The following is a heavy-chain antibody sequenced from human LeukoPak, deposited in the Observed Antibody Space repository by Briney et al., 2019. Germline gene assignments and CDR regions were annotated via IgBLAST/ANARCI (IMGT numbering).Heavy chain of an antibody. Sequence: PGGSLRLSCAASGFTFSTYAMAWGRRAPGKGLEWVSGISASGDTTYYGDSVKGRFIISKDYSKNTLYLQMNGLRAEDTALYYCASRPRSTVVAPWDYWGQGTLVTVSS. CDR1: GFTFSTYA. CDR2: ISASGDTT. CDR3: ASRPRSTVVAPWDY. V-gene: IGHV3-23*01. J-gene: IGHJ4*02. D-gene: IGHD3-22*01.